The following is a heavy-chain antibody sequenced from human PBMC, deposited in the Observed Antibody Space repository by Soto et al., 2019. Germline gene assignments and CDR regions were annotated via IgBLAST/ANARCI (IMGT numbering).Heavy chain of an antibody. CDR2: ISYDGSSK. D-gene: IGHD1-26*01. J-gene: IGHJ6*02. CDR3: AKEVIVGATPNYGMDV. CDR1: GFTFSSYG. Sequence: PGGSLRLSCAASGFTFSSYGMHWVRQAPGKGLEWVAVISYDGSSKYYADSVKGRFTISRDNSKNTLYLQMNSLRAEDTAVYYCAKEVIVGATPNYGMDVWGQGTTVTVSS. V-gene: IGHV3-30*18.